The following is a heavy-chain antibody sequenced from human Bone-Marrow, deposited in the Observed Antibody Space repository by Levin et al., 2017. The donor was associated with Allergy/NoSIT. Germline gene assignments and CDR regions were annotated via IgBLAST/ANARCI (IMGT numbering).Heavy chain of an antibody. D-gene: IGHD3-3*01. Sequence: ASVKVSCKVSGYTLTELSMHWVRQAPGKGLEWMGGFDPEDGETIYAQKFQGRVTMTEDTSTDTAYMELSSLRSEDTAVYYCATVAYYDFWSGYYTGGGPFDYWGQGTLVTVSS. J-gene: IGHJ4*02. V-gene: IGHV1-24*01. CDR3: ATVAYYDFWSGYYTGGGPFDY. CDR1: GYTLTELS. CDR2: FDPEDGET.